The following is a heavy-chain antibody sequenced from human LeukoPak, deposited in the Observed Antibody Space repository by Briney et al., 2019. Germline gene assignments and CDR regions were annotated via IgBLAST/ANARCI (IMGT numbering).Heavy chain of an antibody. CDR2: IKPDGSEK. J-gene: IGHJ1*01. V-gene: IGHV3-7*01. D-gene: IGHD3-22*01. CDR1: GFTFSSYW. Sequence: GGSLRLSCAASGFTFSSYWMSWVRQAPGKGLEWVAKIKPDGSEKYYVDSVKGRFTISRDNAKNSLYVQMNSLRAEDTAVYYCATYSSLNRREFQYWGQGTLLTVSS. CDR3: ATYSSLNRREFQY.